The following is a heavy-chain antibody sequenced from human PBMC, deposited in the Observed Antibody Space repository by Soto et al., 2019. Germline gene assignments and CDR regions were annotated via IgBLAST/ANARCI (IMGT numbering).Heavy chain of an antibody. CDR1: GGSISSGGYY. CDR3: AREYVDCGGDCYQAGFDY. Sequence: SETLSLTCTVSGGSISSGGYYWSWIRQHPGKGLEWIGYIYYSGSTYYNPSLKSRVTISVDTSKNQFSLKLSSVTAADTAVYYCAREYVDCGGDCYQAGFDYWGQGTLVTVSS. D-gene: IGHD2-21*02. CDR2: IYYSGST. V-gene: IGHV4-31*03. J-gene: IGHJ4*02.